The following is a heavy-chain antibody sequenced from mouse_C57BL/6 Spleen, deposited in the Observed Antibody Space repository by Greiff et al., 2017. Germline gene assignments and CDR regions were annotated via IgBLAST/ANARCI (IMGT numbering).Heavy chain of an antibody. CDR3: AMIYYGYDSAMDY. V-gene: IGHV1-47*01. D-gene: IGHD2-2*01. J-gene: IGHJ4*01. CDR2: FHPYNDDT. Sequence: VKLQESGAELVKPGASVKMSCKASGYTFTTYPIEWMKQNHGKSLEWIGNFHPYNDDTKYNEKFKGKATLTVEKSSSTVYLELSRLTSDDSAVYYCAMIYYGYDSAMDYWGQGTSVTVSS. CDR1: GYTFTTYP.